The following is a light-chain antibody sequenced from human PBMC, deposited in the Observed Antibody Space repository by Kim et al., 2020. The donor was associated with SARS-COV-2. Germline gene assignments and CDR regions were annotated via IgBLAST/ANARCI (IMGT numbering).Light chain of an antibody. Sequence: SIGDRVTITCQASQDISNYLNWYQQKPGTAPKLLIYDASNLETGVPSRFSGSGSGTDFTFTISSLQPEDIATYYCQQYDNLPTWTFGQGTKVDIK. CDR1: QDISNY. J-gene: IGKJ1*01. CDR3: QQYDNLPTWT. V-gene: IGKV1-33*01. CDR2: DAS.